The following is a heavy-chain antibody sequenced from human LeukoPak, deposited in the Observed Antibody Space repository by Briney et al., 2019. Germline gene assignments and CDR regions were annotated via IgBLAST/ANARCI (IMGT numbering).Heavy chain of an antibody. CDR1: GFTFYSYA. CDR2: VLGNGIP. CDR3: AKVSRGYCRGGTCYYDYGLDV. Sequence: GGSLRLSCAASGFTFYSYAMSWVRQAPGKGLEWVSSVLGNGIPYNAGSVKGRFTISRDNSRNTLYLQMNSLRAEDTAVYYCAKVSRGYCRGGTCYYDYGLDVWGQGTTVTVSS. J-gene: IGHJ6*02. V-gene: IGHV3-23*01. D-gene: IGHD2-15*01.